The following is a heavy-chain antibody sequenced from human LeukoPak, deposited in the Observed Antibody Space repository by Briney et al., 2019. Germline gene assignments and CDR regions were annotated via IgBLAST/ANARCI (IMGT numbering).Heavy chain of an antibody. CDR2: INPSGGST. D-gene: IGHD1-26*01. CDR3: ARVEYSGRKEDY. V-gene: IGHV1-46*01. Sequence: ASVKVSCTASGYTFTSYYMHWVRQAPGQGLEWMGIINPSGGSTSYAQKFQGRVTMSRDTSTSTVYMELSSLGSEDTAVYYCARVEYSGRKEDYWGQGTLVTVSS. CDR1: GYTFTSYY. J-gene: IGHJ4*02.